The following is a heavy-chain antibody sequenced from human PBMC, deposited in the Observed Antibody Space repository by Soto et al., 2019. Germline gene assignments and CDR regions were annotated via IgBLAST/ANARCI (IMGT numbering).Heavy chain of an antibody. CDR1: GFTFSSYW. CDR3: ARDGFSGPSAGGMDV. V-gene: IGHV3-7*01. Sequence: GGSLRLSCAASGFTFSSYWMSWVRQAPGKGLEWVANIKQDGSEKYYVDSVKGRFTISRDNAKNSLYLQMNSLRAEDTAVYCCARDGFSGPSAGGMDVWGQGTTVTVSS. D-gene: IGHD6-25*01. CDR2: IKQDGSEK. J-gene: IGHJ6*02.